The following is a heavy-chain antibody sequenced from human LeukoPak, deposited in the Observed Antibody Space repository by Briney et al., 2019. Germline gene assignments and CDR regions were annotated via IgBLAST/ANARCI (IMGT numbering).Heavy chain of an antibody. D-gene: IGHD1-26*01. J-gene: IGHJ3*02. CDR1: GGSIGTNKYY. Sequence: SETLSLTCTVSGGSIGTNKYYWGWIRQPPGKGLEWIGSIYYSGSTYYNPTLKSRVTIFVDTSKNQFSLKLSSVTAADTAVYYCATPYSGGYQGLDIWGQGTMVTVS. CDR2: IYYSGST. V-gene: IGHV4-39*01. CDR3: ATPYSGGYQGLDI.